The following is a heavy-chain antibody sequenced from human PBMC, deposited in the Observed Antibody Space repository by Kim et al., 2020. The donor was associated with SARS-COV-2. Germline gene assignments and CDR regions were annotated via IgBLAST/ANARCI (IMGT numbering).Heavy chain of an antibody. CDR3: AKDVIYGYSGMDV. Sequence: GGSLRLSCAASGFKFSDHGMHWVRQAPGKGLEWLAIITYDGRNQYYADSVKGRFTISRDNSNNTLYLEMNSLRPEDTGVYYAAKDVIYGYSGMDVWGQGTTVTVSS. J-gene: IGHJ6*02. CDR2: ITYDGRNQ. V-gene: IGHV3-30*18. D-gene: IGHD3-22*01. CDR1: GFKFSDHG.